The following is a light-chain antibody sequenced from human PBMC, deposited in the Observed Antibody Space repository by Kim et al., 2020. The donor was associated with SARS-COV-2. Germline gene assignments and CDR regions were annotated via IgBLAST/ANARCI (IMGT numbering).Light chain of an antibody. CDR1: KLGDKY. CDR2: QNT. Sequence: SYELTQPPSVSVSPGQTASITCSGDKLGDKYAFWYQQKPGQSPVVVIYQNTKRPSGIPERFSGSNSGNTATLTISGTQAVDEADYYCQAWDSSTVLFGGGTELTVL. J-gene: IGLJ2*01. V-gene: IGLV3-1*01. CDR3: QAWDSSTVL.